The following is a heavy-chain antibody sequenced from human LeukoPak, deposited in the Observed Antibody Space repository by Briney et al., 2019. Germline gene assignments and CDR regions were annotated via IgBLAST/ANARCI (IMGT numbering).Heavy chain of an antibody. Sequence: GGPLSLSCAACGFILSSYDMSWVRQAPGKGREWVSTISGSGGSTYYPDSVKGRFTISRDNSRNTLYLQMNSLRAEDTAVYYCAKDIRSSGWSKYSDYWGQGTLVTVSS. CDR2: ISGSGGST. D-gene: IGHD6-19*01. CDR3: AKDIRSSGWSKYSDY. CDR1: GFILSSYD. V-gene: IGHV3-23*01. J-gene: IGHJ4*02.